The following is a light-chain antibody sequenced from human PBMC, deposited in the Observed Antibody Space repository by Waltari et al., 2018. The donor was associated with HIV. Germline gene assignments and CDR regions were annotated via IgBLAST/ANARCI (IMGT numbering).Light chain of an antibody. Sequence: QSALTQPHSVSGSPGQSVTLSCTGTSSDVGDYNYVSWYQRHPGKAPQLMSYEVTDRPAGVPYRCSGSKSGNTASLTISGLQAEDDAEYYCCSYAGTWLFGGGTKLTVL. J-gene: IGLJ3*02. CDR3: CSYAGTWL. CDR1: SSDVGDYNY. CDR2: EVT. V-gene: IGLV2-11*01.